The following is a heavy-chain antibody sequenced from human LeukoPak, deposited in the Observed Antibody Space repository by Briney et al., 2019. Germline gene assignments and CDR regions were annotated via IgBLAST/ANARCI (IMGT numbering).Heavy chain of an antibody. CDR2: INRDSSEI. CDR3: ARVPYDRCVYGAFDV. D-gene: IGHD3-22*01. CDR1: GFAFDDWW. V-gene: IGHV3-7*01. J-gene: IGHJ3*01. Sequence: GGSLRLSCAASGFAFDDWWMTWVRQAPGKGLEWVANINRDSSEIEYVDPVKGRFTVSRDNTKNSLFLQMDSLRVEDTAVYYYARVPYDRCVYGAFDVGGQGT.